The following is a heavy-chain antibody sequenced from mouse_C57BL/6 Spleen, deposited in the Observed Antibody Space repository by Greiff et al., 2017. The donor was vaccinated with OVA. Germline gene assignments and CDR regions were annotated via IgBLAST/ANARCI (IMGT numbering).Heavy chain of an antibody. D-gene: IGHD2-1*01. V-gene: IGHV1-74*01. CDR2: IHPSDSDT. CDR3: AIGRGGNYDWFAY. CDR1: GYTFTSYW. Sequence: VQLQQPGAELVKPGASVKVSCKASGYTFTSYWMHWVKQRPGQGLEWIGRIHPSDSDTNYNQKFKGKATLTVDKSSSTAYMQLSSLTSEDSAVYYCAIGRGGNYDWFAYWGQGTLVTVSA. J-gene: IGHJ3*01.